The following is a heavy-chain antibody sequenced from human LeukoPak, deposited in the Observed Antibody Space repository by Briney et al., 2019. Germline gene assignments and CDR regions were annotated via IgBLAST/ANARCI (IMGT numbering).Heavy chain of an antibody. CDR3: AKDVCGGGSCYQFGS. Sequence: GGSLRLSCAASGFTFRSYAMGWVRQAPGKGLEWVSAICGSGGSTYYADSVKGRFTISRDNSKNTLYLQMNSLRAEDTAVYSCAKDVCGGGSCYQFGSWGQGTLVTVSS. V-gene: IGHV3-23*01. D-gene: IGHD2-15*01. CDR1: GFTFRSYA. J-gene: IGHJ4*02. CDR2: ICGSGGST.